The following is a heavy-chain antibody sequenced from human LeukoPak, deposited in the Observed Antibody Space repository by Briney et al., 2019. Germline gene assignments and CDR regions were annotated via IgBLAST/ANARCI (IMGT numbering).Heavy chain of an antibody. CDR1: GGTFSSYA. D-gene: IGHD3-3*01. CDR2: IIPIFGTA. Sequence: SVKVSCKASGGTFSSYAISWVQQAPGQGLEWMGGIIPIFGTANYAQKLQGRVTITTDESTSTAYMELSSLRSEDTAVYYCARAGDFWRYFDYWGQGTLVTVSS. J-gene: IGHJ4*02. CDR3: ARAGDFWRYFDY. V-gene: IGHV1-69*05.